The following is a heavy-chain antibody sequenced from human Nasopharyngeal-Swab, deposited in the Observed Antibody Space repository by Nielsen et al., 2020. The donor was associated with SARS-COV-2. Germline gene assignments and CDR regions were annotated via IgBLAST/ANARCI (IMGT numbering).Heavy chain of an antibody. CDR3: ARGPQLLYSSGRLTKKNAFDI. Sequence: WIRQPLGKGLEWIGEINHSGSTNYNPSLKSRVTISVDTSKNQFSLKLSSVTAADTAVYYCARGPQLLYSSGRLTKKNAFDIWGQGTMVTVSS. V-gene: IGHV4-34*01. J-gene: IGHJ3*02. CDR2: INHSGST. D-gene: IGHD6-19*01.